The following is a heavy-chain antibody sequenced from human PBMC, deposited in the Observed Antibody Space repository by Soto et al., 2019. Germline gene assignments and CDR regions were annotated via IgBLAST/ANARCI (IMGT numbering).Heavy chain of an antibody. V-gene: IGHV3-9*01. Sequence: GGSLRLSCAASGFPLDDYAISCAELAPWRGLEWVSGISWTGGDIGYADPVKGRFTISRDNAKNSLYLQMNSLRAEDTALYYCAKDIMRQDYDILSGFSNGMDVWGKGT. D-gene: IGHD3-9*01. J-gene: IGHJ6*03. CDR1: GFPLDDYA. CDR2: ISWTGGDI. CDR3: AKDIMRQDYDILSGFSNGMDV.